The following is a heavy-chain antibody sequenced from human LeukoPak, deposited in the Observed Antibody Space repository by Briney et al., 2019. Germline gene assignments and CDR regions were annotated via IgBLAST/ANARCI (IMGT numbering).Heavy chain of an antibody. CDR3: AKIPQVATYTVPNFDF. CDR1: GFTFSSYW. J-gene: IGHJ4*02. Sequence: GGSLRLSCAASGFTFSSYWMSWVRQAPGKGLEWVANIKQDGSEKYYVDSVKGRFTISRDNAKNSLYLQMNSLRAEDTAVYYCAKIPQVATYTVPNFDFWGQGTLVTVSS. D-gene: IGHD3-16*01. V-gene: IGHV3-7*03. CDR2: IKQDGSEK.